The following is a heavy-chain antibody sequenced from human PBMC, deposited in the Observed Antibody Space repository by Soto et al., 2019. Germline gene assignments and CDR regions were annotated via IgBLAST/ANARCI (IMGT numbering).Heavy chain of an antibody. CDR2: IWYDGSNK. Sequence: QVQLVESGGGVVQPGRSLRLSCAASGFTFSSYGMHWVRQAPGKGLEWVAVIWYDGSNKYYADSVKGRFTISRDNSKNTLYLQMNRLRAEDTAVYYCARDGGSYCSGGSCYSFQHWGQGTLVTVSS. CDR1: GFTFSSYG. CDR3: ARDGGSYCSGGSCYSFQH. D-gene: IGHD2-15*01. J-gene: IGHJ1*01. V-gene: IGHV3-33*01.